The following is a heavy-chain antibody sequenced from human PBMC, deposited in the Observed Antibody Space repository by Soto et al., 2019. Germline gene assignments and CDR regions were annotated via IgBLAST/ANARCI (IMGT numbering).Heavy chain of an antibody. CDR3: AKGVVGATSVRPWWFDP. V-gene: IGHV3-23*01. CDR2: ISGSGGST. D-gene: IGHD1-26*01. Sequence: EVQLLESGGGLVQPGGSLRLSCAASGFTFSSYAMSWVRQAPGKGLEWVSAISGSGGSTYYADSVKGRFTISRDNSKNTLYLQMNSLRAEDTAVYYCAKGVVGATSVRPWWFDPWGQGTLVTVSS. J-gene: IGHJ5*02. CDR1: GFTFSSYA.